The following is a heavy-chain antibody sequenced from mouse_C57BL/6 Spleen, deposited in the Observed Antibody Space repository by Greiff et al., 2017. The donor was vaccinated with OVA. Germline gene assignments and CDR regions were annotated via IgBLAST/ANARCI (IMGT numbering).Heavy chain of an antibody. J-gene: IGHJ2*01. CDR3: TRYYSSSFDY. CDR2: INPYNGGT. D-gene: IGHD1-1*01. CDR1: GYTFTDYY. Sequence: VQLQQPGPVLVKPGASVKMSCKASGYTFTDYYMNWVKQSHGKSLEWIGVINPYNGGTSYKQKFKGKATLTVDKSSSTAYMELNSLTSEDSSVYYCTRYYSSSFDYWGQGTTLTVSS. V-gene: IGHV1-19*01.